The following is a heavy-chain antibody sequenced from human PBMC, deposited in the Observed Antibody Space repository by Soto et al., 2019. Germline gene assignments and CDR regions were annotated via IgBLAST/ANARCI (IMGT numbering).Heavy chain of an antibody. Sequence: PSETLSLTCAVSGDSIKTETWWSWLRQPPGTGLEWIGEIKHTGDANANPALRSRVSMSVDRTKNQFFLNLRSVSAADTAVYFCAREGRLHWFESWGQGTLVTVSS. CDR1: GDSIKTETW. CDR2: IKHTGDA. V-gene: IGHV4-4*02. CDR3: AREGRLHWFES. J-gene: IGHJ5*01.